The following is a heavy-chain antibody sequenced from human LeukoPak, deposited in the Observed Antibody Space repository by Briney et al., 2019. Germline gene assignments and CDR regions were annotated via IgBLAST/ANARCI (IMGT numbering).Heavy chain of an antibody. CDR2: IWYDGSKK. CDR1: GFTFSSYG. V-gene: IGHV3-33*01. CDR3: ASDGIAVDRGIGYFDY. J-gene: IGHJ4*02. D-gene: IGHD6-13*01. Sequence: GRSLRLSCAASGFTFSSYGMHWVRQAPGKGLEWVAVIWYDGSKKYYADSVKGRFTISRDNSKNTLYLQMNSLRAEDTALYYCASDGIAVDRGIGYFDYWGQGTLVTVSS.